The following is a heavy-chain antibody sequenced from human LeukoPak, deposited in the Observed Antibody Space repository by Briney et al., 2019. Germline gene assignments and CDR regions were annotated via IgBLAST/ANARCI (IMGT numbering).Heavy chain of an antibody. CDR3: ARALGGPTGYAFDI. CDR2: IKQDGSEK. J-gene: IGHJ3*02. D-gene: IGHD1-14*01. Sequence: GGSLRLSCAASGFTFSSYRMSWVRQAPGKGLEWVANIKQDGSEKYYVDSVKGRFTISRDNAKNSLYLQMNSLRAEDTAVYYCARALGGPTGYAFDIWGQGTMVTVSS. CDR1: GFTFSSYR. V-gene: IGHV3-7*04.